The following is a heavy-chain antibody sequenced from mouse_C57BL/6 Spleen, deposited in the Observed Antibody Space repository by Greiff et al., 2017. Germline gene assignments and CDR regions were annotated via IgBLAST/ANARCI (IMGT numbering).Heavy chain of an antibody. Sequence: VQLQQSGTVLARPGASVKMSCKTSGYTFTSYWMHWVKQRPGQGLEWIGAIYPGNSDTSYNQKFKGKAKLTAVTSASTAYMELSSLTNEDSAVYYCTEGSSMVTVDYWGQGTTLTVSS. D-gene: IGHD2-2*01. J-gene: IGHJ2*01. CDR2: IYPGNSDT. CDR1: GYTFTSYW. CDR3: TEGSSMVTVDY. V-gene: IGHV1-5*01.